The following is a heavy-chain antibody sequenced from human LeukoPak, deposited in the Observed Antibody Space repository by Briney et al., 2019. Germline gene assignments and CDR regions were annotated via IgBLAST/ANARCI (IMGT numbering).Heavy chain of an antibody. J-gene: IGHJ6*02. CDR3: AKTLNRGGFFGVVIIDQYYGLDV. D-gene: IGHD3-3*01. V-gene: IGHV3-30*18. Sequence: GGSLRLSCAASGFTFSGYGMHWVRQAPGKGLEWVSVISYDGSNEYYADSVKGRFTISRDNSKNTLYLQMNSLRAEDTAVYYCAKTLNRGGFFGVVIIDQYYGLDVWGQGTTVTVSS. CDR1: GFTFSGYG. CDR2: ISYDGSNE.